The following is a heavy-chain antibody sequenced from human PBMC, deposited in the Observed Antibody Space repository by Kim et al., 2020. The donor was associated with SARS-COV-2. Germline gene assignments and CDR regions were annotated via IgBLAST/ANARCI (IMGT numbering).Heavy chain of an antibody. V-gene: IGHV4-31*02. J-gene: IGHJ6*02. Sequence: KSRVTISVDTSKNQFSLKLSSVTAADTAVYYCARELRDFWSDDYYYGMDVWGQGTTVTVSS. D-gene: IGHD3-3*01. CDR3: ARELRDFWSDDYYYGMDV.